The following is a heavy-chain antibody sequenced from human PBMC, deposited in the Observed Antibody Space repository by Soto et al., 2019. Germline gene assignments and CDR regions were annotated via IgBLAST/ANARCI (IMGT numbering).Heavy chain of an antibody. Sequence: PGGSLRLSCAASGFTFSSYDMHWVRQATGKGLEWVSAIGTAGDTYYPGSVKGRFTISRENAKNSLYLQMNSLRAGDTAVYYCARAAPCFHPQHDGGSCYPFDYWGQGTLVTVSS. V-gene: IGHV3-13*01. CDR2: IGTAGDT. J-gene: IGHJ4*02. D-gene: IGHD2-15*01. CDR1: GFTFSSYD. CDR3: ARAAPCFHPQHDGGSCYPFDY.